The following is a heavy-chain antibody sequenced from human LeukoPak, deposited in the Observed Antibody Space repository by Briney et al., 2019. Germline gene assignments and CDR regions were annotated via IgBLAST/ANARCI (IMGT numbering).Heavy chain of an antibody. Sequence: PGGSLRLSCAASGFTFGSYWMHWVRQAPGEGLVWVSRINSVGSSTDYADSVKGRFTMSRDNAKNTLFLQMSSLRAEDTAIYYCAGGLSVNWFDPWGQGTLVTVSS. CDR2: INSVGSST. CDR3: AGGLSVNWFDP. CDR1: GFTFGSYW. D-gene: IGHD3-16*01. V-gene: IGHV3-74*01. J-gene: IGHJ5*02.